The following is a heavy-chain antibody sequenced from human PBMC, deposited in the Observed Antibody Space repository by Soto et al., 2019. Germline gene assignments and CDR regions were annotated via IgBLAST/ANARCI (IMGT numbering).Heavy chain of an antibody. V-gene: IGHV3-48*02. CDR2: ISSSSSTI. J-gene: IGHJ6*02. CDR1: GFTFSSYS. Sequence: EVQLVGSGGGLVQPGGSLRLSCAASGFTFSSYSMNWVRQAPGKGLEWVSYISSSSSTIYYADSVKGRFTISRDNAKNSLYLQMNSLRDEDTAVYYCARGSEWDYYYGMDVWGQGTTVTVSS. CDR3: ARGSEWDYYYGMDV. D-gene: IGHD1-26*01.